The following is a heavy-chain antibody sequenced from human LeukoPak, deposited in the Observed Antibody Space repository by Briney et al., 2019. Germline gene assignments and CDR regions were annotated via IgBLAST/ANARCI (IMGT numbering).Heavy chain of an antibody. D-gene: IGHD6-19*01. CDR1: GFAFSNNW. V-gene: IGHV3-74*01. CDR2: INSDGSST. CDR3: ASSDWYAAFDI. Sequence: GGSLRLSCAASGFAFSNNWMHWVRQAPGKGLLWVSRINSDGSSTSYADSVKARFTISRDNAKNTLYLQMNSLRAEDTAVYYCASSDWYAAFDIWGQGTQVTVSS. J-gene: IGHJ3*02.